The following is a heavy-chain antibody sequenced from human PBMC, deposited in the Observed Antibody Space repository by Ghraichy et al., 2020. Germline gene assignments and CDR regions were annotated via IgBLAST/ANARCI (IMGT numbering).Heavy chain of an antibody. D-gene: IGHD6-13*01. CDR2: IYYSGST. J-gene: IGHJ5*02. CDR1: GGSISSYY. Sequence: SETLSLTCTVSGGSISSYYWSWIRQPPGKGLEWIGYIYYSGSTNYNPSLKSRVTISVDTSKNQFSLKLSSVTAADTGVYYCAREGYGFDPWGQGTLVTVSS. CDR3: AREGYGFDP. V-gene: IGHV4-59*01.